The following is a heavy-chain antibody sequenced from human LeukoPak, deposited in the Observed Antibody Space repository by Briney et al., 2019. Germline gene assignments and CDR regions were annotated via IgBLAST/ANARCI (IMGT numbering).Heavy chain of an antibody. D-gene: IGHD2-2*01. V-gene: IGHV3-23*01. CDR3: AKDLRRTSYHHDFDY. CDR2: ISGSGGST. Sequence: GASLRLSCAASGFIFSNYAMSWVRQAPGKGLEWVSAISGSGGSTYYADSVKGRFTISRDNSKNTLYLQMNSLRAEDTAVYYCAKDLRRTSYHHDFDYWGQGTLVTVSS. J-gene: IGHJ4*02. CDR1: GFIFSNYA.